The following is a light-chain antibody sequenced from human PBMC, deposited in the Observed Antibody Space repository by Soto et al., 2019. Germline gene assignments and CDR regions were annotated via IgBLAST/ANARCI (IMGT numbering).Light chain of an antibody. CDR1: QSVSSN. Sequence: EIVMTQSPATLSVSPGERVTLSCRASQSVSSNLAWYQQKPGQAPRLLIYGASTRANGIRARFTGSGSGTEIAFTLTILQFEDVAVYYCYWYNVWPLYTFGQGTKVDIK. CDR3: YWYNVWPLYT. CDR2: GAS. V-gene: IGKV3-15*01. J-gene: IGKJ2*01.